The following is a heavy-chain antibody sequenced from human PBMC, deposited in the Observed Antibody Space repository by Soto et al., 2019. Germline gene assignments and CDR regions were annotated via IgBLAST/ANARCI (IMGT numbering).Heavy chain of an antibody. CDR1: GYTFTSYY. J-gene: IGHJ5*02. D-gene: IGHD2-2*01. CDR2: INPSGGSR. CDR3: ARSVGRCSSSICRSGFDP. Sequence: QVQLVQSGAEVKKPGASVKVSCKASGYTFTSYYMHWVRQAPGEGLEWMGIINPSGGSRSYAQKFQGRVTMTRDTSSNTVYMELSSLRSEDTAVYYRARSVGRCSSSICRSGFDPWGQGTLVTVSS. V-gene: IGHV1-46*01.